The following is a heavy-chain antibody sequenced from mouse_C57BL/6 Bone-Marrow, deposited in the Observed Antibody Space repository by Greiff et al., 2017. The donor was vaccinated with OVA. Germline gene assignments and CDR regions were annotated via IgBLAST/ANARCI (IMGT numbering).Heavy chain of an antibody. Sequence: QVQLQQSGAELARPGASVKLSCKASGYNFTSYGISWVKQRTGQGLEWIGEIYPRSGNTYYNEKFKGKATLTADKSSSTAYMELSSLTSEDSAVYFCAREGCSSFVDYWGQGTTLTVSS. CDR2: IYPRSGNT. CDR3: AREGCSSFVDY. D-gene: IGHD1-1*01. V-gene: IGHV1-81*01. CDR1: GYNFTSYG. J-gene: IGHJ2*01.